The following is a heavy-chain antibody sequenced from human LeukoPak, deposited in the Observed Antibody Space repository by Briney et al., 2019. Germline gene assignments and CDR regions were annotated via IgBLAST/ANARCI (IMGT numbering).Heavy chain of an antibody. CDR3: VRHGESGRHHAYFDY. J-gene: IGHJ4*02. V-gene: IGHV4-59*08. CDR1: GGSLNSYY. D-gene: IGHD3-10*01. Sequence: SETLSLTCTVSGGSLNSYYWGWIRQSTGKGLEWIGYIYSSGGTNYKSSLKSRVAISIDTSKNQFSLKVTSVTDGDTAIYYCVRHGESGRHHAYFDYWGQGALVTVSS. CDR2: IYSSGGT.